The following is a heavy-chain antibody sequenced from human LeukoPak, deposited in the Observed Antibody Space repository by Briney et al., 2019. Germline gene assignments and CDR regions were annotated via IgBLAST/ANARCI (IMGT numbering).Heavy chain of an antibody. CDR1: GGTFSSYA. V-gene: IGHV1-69*13. D-gene: IGHD3-10*01. J-gene: IGHJ6*03. Sequence: GSSVKVSCKASGGTFSSYAISWVRQAPGQGLEWMGGIIPIFGTANYAQKFQGRVTITADESTSTAYMELSSLRSEDTAVYYCARVWFGELFDYMDVWGKGTTVTVSS. CDR3: ARVWFGELFDYMDV. CDR2: IIPIFGTA.